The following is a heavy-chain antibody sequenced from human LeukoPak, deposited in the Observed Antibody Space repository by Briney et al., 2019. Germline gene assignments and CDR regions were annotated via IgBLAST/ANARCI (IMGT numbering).Heavy chain of an antibody. Sequence: ASVKVSCKVSGYTLTELSMHWVRQAPGKGLEWMGGFDPEDGETIYAQKFQGRVTMTEDTSTDTAYMELSSLRSEDTAVYYCATAYCSSTSCYDGFDPWGQGTLVTVSS. CDR2: FDPEDGET. CDR1: GYTLTELS. V-gene: IGHV1-24*01. J-gene: IGHJ5*02. CDR3: ATAYCSSTSCYDGFDP. D-gene: IGHD2-2*01.